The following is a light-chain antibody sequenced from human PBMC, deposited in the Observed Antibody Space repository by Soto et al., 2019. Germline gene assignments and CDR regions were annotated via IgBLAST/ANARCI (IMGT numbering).Light chain of an antibody. CDR3: QQYGGSPIT. CDR1: ESIRGF. Sequence: EIVLTQSPATLSLSPGERATLSCRASESIRGFLAWYQQKPGQAPRLLISDTSTRATGIPARFSGSGSETDFTLTISRLEPEDFALYYCQQYGGSPITFGLGTRLEIK. J-gene: IGKJ5*01. CDR2: DTS. V-gene: IGKV3-11*01.